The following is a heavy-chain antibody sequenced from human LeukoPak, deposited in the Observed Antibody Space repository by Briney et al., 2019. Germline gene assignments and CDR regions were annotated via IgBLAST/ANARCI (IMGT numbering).Heavy chain of an antibody. D-gene: IGHD3-10*01. Sequence: GGSLRLSCAASGFTLSNAWMSWVRQAPGKGLEWVGRIKSKTDTGTTDYAAPVKGRFTISRDDSKNTLYLQMNSLKTEDTAVYYRTTSSYYYGSGSYRTVFDYWGQGTLVTVSS. CDR3: TTSSYYYGSGSYRTVFDY. V-gene: IGHV3-15*01. J-gene: IGHJ4*02. CDR2: IKSKTDTGTT. CDR1: GFTLSNAW.